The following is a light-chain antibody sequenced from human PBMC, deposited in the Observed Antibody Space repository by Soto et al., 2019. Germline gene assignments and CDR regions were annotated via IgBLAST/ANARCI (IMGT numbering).Light chain of an antibody. CDR2: DAS. Sequence: IQMTQSPSSVSASVGDIVTVSCRASQGISNWLAWYQVKPGKAPKLLMHDASSLESGVPSRFSGSASGTEFTLTISSLQPDDFATYFCQQYSTYSWTFGQGTKVDIK. CDR1: QGISNW. CDR3: QQYSTYSWT. V-gene: IGKV1-5*01. J-gene: IGKJ1*01.